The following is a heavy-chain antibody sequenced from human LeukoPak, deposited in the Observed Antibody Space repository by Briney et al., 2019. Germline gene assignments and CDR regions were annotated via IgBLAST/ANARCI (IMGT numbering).Heavy chain of an antibody. CDR1: GFTFSSYG. Sequence: GRSLRLSCAASGFTFSSYGMHWVRQAPGKGLEWVAVIWYDGSNKYYADSVKGRFTISRDNSKNTLYLQMNSLRAEDTAVYYCARDSSGYDNFDYWGQGTLVTVSS. V-gene: IGHV3-33*01. D-gene: IGHD5-12*01. CDR2: IWYDGSNK. J-gene: IGHJ4*02. CDR3: ARDSSGYDNFDY.